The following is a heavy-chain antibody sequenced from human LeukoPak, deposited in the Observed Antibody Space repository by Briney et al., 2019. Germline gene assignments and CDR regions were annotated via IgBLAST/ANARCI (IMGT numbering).Heavy chain of an antibody. D-gene: IGHD2-2*01. CDR3: AGGSLQLLDGVDH. V-gene: IGHV3-64*01. J-gene: IGHJ4*02. Sequence: GGSLRPSCAASGFTFSSYAMHWVRQAPGKGLEYVSAISSNGGSTYYANSVKGRFTISRDNSKNTLYLQMGSLRAEDMAVYYCAGGSLQLLDGVDHWGQGTLVTVSS. CDR2: ISSNGGST. CDR1: GFTFSSYA.